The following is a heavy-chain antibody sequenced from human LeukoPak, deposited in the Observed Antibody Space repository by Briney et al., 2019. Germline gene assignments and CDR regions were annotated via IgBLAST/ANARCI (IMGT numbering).Heavy chain of an antibody. CDR3: TTAASRRAGYFDY. CDR1: GFTFSNAW. D-gene: IGHD3-9*01. CDR2: IKSKTDGGTT. V-gene: IGHV3-15*01. Sequence: GGSLRLSCAASGFTFSNAWMSWVRQAPGKGLEWVGRIKSKTDGGTTDYAAPVKGRFTISGDDSKNTLYLQMNSLKTEDTAVYYCTTAASRRAGYFDYWGQGTLVTVSS. J-gene: IGHJ4*02.